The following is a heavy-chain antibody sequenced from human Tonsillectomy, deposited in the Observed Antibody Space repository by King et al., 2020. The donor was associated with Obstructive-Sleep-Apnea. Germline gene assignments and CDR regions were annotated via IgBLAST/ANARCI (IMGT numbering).Heavy chain of an antibody. CDR2: ISSSHATNT. D-gene: IGHD2-21*01. Sequence: VQLVESGGGVVQPGGSLRLSCAASGFTFSNYAMHWVRLAPGRGLEWVAVISSSHATNTYYADSVKGRFTISRDNFKNTLFLQMHSLTPQDTAVYYCARDRFEIQLWWLHESWGPGTLVTLSS. V-gene: IGHV3-30*04. J-gene: IGHJ4*02. CDR3: ARDRFEIQLWWLHES. CDR1: GFTFSNYA.